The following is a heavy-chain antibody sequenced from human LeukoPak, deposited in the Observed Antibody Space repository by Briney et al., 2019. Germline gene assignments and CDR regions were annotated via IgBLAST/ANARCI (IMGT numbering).Heavy chain of an antibody. CDR2: ISWSGDRM. CDR1: GFTFEDHV. D-gene: IGHD2-2*01. V-gene: IGHV3-9*01. CDR3: ARDLGGSATTV. Sequence: GGSLRLSCAASGFTFEDHVMHWVRQAPGKGLEWVSSISWSGDRMGYADAVKGRFTISRDNAKNSLFLQMNSLRVEDTALYYCARDLGGSATTVWGQGTLVTVSS. J-gene: IGHJ4*02.